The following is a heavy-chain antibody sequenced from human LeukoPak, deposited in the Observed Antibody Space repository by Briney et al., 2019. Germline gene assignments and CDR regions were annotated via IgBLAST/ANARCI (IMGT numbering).Heavy chain of an antibody. V-gene: IGHV3-53*01. CDR3: ARGDDSGYYDYFDY. D-gene: IGHD3-22*01. CDR2: IYTGGNT. CDR1: GFTVDSNY. Sequence: GGSLGLSCAASGFTVDSNYLSWVRQAPGKGLEWVSTIYTGGNTYYAASVKGRFTVSRDFSKNTVFLHMNSLRAEDTAMYYCARGDDSGYYDYFDYWGQGALVTVSS. J-gene: IGHJ4*02.